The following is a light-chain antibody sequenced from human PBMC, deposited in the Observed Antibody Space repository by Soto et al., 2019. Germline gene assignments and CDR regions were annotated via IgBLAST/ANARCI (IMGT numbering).Light chain of an antibody. CDR3: SSYGGNRNYV. Sequence: QSVLTQPSSASGSPGQSVTISCTGTSSDVGLYDYVSWYQQHPGKVPKLLIYEVTQRPSGVPDRFSGSKSGNTASLTVSGLQAEDEADYYCSSYGGNRNYVFGTGTKVTVL. V-gene: IGLV2-8*01. CDR2: EVT. CDR1: SSDVGLYDY. J-gene: IGLJ1*01.